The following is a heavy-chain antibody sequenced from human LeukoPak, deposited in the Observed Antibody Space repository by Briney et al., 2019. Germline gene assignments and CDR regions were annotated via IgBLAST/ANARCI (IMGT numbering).Heavy chain of an antibody. D-gene: IGHD7-27*01. V-gene: IGHV3-20*04. Sequence: GGSLRLSCAASGFTFDDYGMSWVRQAPGKGLEWVSGINWNSGSTGYADSVKGRFTTSRDNAKNSLYLQMNSLRAEDTALYYCARVWDWGSGNYFDYWGQGTLVTVPS. CDR2: INWNSGST. CDR3: ARVWDWGSGNYFDY. CDR1: GFTFDDYG. J-gene: IGHJ4*02.